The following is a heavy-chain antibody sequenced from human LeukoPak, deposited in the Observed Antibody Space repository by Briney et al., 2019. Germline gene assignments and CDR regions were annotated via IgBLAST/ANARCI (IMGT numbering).Heavy chain of an antibody. J-gene: IGHJ6*02. Sequence: SVKVSCKASGYTFTGYYMHWLRQAPGQGLELMGLINPNSDGTNYAQEFQGRVTMTRDTSISTAYMELSRLRSDDTAVYYCARERPTYYYDSSGYYGYYYYGMDVWGQGTTVTVSS. D-gene: IGHD3-22*01. CDR2: INPNSDGT. V-gene: IGHV1-2*02. CDR1: GYTFTGYY. CDR3: ARERPTYYYDSSGYYGYYYYGMDV.